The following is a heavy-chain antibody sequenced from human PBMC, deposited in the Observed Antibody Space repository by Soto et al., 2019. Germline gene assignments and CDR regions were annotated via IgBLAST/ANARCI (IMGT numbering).Heavy chain of an antibody. CDR2: IYYSGST. V-gene: IGHV4-30-4*01. Sequence: QVQLQESGPGLVKPSQTLSLTCTVSGGSISSGDYYWSWIRQPPGKGLEWIGYIYYSGSTYYNPSLKSRVTISVDTSKNQFSLKLSSVTAADTAVYYCARDIPRDYSNYFYYYYGMDVWGQGTTVTVSS. CDR3: ARDIPRDYSNYFYYYYGMDV. CDR1: GGSISSGDYY. D-gene: IGHD4-4*01. J-gene: IGHJ6*02.